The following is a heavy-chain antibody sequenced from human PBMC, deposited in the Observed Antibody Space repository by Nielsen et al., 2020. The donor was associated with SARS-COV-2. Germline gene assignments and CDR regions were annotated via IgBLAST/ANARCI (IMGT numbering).Heavy chain of an antibody. J-gene: IGHJ6*02. D-gene: IGHD3-10*01. CDR2: FSSSSSYV. V-gene: IGHV3-21*04. CDR3: ARDLRGGYYYGSGSYSYYYGMDV. Sequence: WIRQPPGKGLEWVSSFSSSSSYVFYADSVKGRFTISRDNSKNTLYLQMNSLRAEDTAVYYCARDLRGGYYYGSGSYSYYYGMDVWGQGTTVTV.